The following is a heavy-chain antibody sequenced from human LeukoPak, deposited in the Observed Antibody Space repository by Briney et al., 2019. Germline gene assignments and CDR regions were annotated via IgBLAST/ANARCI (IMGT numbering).Heavy chain of an antibody. Sequence: GGSLRLSRAASGFTFSSYGMHWVRQAPGKGLEWVAVIWYDGSNKYYADSVKGRFTISRDNSKNTLYLQMNSLRAEDTAVYYCARDRLGVAGQLDYWGQGTLVTVSS. CDR1: GFTFSSYG. J-gene: IGHJ4*02. V-gene: IGHV3-33*01. CDR2: IWYDGSNK. D-gene: IGHD6-19*01. CDR3: ARDRLGVAGQLDY.